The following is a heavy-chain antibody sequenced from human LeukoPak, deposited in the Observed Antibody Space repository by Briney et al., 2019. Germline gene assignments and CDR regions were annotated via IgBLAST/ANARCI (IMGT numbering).Heavy chain of an antibody. V-gene: IGHV4-59*01. CDR2: IYYSGST. CDR1: GGSISSYY. Sequence: SETLSLTYTVSGGSISSYYWSWIRQPPGKGLEWIGYIYYSGSTNYNPSLKSRVTISVDTSKNQFSLKLSSVTAADTAVYYCARDRSIAAASYFDYWGQGTLVTVSS. J-gene: IGHJ4*02. CDR3: ARDRSIAAASYFDY. D-gene: IGHD6-13*01.